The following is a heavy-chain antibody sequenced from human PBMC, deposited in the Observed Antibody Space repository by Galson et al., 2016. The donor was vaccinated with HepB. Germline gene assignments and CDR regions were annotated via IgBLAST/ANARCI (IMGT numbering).Heavy chain of an antibody. CDR3: AKDRRGPQAGTWYFEN. J-gene: IGHJ4*02. CDR1: GFTFSSST. D-gene: IGHD3-10*01. CDR2: IIASGDRT. Sequence: SLRLSCAASGFTFSSSTVGWVRQAPGKAPEWVSSIIASGDRTHYGDSGKCRFTISRDNSKNTLYLQMNSLRVDDTGGYYCAKDRRGPQAGTWYFENWGQGTLITVSP. V-gene: IGHV3-23*01.